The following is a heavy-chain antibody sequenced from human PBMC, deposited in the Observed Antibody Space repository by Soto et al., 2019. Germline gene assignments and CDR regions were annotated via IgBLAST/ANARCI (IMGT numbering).Heavy chain of an antibody. J-gene: IGHJ4*02. D-gene: IGHD5-18*01. CDR2: IYYNGRS. Sequence: QLQLQESGPGLVKPSETLSLTCTVSGGSISSSTYCWGWIRQPPGKGLEWIGTIYYNGRSYYNPSLKSRVTISVDTSKNQFSLKLSSVTAADTAVYYCARHEGPTYSYGYGYWGQGTLVTVSS. V-gene: IGHV4-39*01. CDR3: ARHEGPTYSYGYGY. CDR1: GGSISSSTYC.